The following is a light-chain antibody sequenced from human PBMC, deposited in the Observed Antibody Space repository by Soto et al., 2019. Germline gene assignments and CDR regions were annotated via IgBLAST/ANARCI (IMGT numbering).Light chain of an antibody. Sequence: QSALTQPASVSGSPGQSITISCTGTSDDIGSYNRVSWYQQHPGKAPKLIIYEVTDRPSGVSNRFSGSKSGNTASLTISGLQAEDEAEYYCSSYTNITTRACVFGTGTKVTVL. V-gene: IGLV2-14*01. CDR3: SSYTNITTRACV. J-gene: IGLJ1*01. CDR2: EVT. CDR1: SDDIGSYNR.